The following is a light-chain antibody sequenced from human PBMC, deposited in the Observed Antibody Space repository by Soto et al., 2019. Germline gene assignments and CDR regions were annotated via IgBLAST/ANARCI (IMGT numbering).Light chain of an antibody. V-gene: IGKV1-5*03. CDR3: QQYNKWPPT. Sequence: IPLTPSPATLYGSVADRVTXXWRASQTISRWLAWYQQKPGKAPKLLIYKASTLKSGVPSRFSGSGSGTEFTLTISSLQSEDLAVYYCQQYNKWPPTVGRGTRLEIK. J-gene: IGKJ5*01. CDR1: QTISRW. CDR2: KAS.